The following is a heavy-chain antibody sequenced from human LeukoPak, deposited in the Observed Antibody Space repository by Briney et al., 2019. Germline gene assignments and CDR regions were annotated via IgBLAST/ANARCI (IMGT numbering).Heavy chain of an antibody. J-gene: IGHJ5*02. D-gene: IGHD4-11*01. V-gene: IGHV4-59*11. CDR3: ARALRDSNYGWFDP. Sequence: SETLSLTCTVSGASISSHYWSWIRQPPGKGLEWIGYIYYSGASNYSPSLKSRVTMSVDTSKNQFSLKLSSVTAADTALYYCARALRDSNYGWFDPWGQGTLVTVSS. CDR2: IYYSGAS. CDR1: GASISSHY.